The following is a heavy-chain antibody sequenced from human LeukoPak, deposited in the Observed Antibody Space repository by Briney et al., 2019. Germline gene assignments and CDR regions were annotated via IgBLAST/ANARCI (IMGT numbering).Heavy chain of an antibody. J-gene: IGHJ3*02. CDR3: ARVQKYYYDSSGYRGAFDI. V-gene: IGHV3-48*04. CDR2: ISSSSTTI. D-gene: IGHD3-22*01. Sequence: GGSLRLSCAASGFTFNNYAMNWVRQAPGKGLEWVSYISSSSTTIYYADSVKGRFTISRDNAKNSLYLQMNSLRAEDTAVYYCARVQKYYYDSSGYRGAFDIWGQGTMVTVSS. CDR1: GFTFNNYA.